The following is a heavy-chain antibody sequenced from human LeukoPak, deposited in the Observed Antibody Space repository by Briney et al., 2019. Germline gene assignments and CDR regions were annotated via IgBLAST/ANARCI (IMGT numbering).Heavy chain of an antibody. V-gene: IGHV4-59*11. CDR1: GGSISSHY. D-gene: IGHD3-22*01. CDR2: IYYSGST. CDR3: ARESTYYYDSSGYDNDAFDI. Sequence: SETLSLTCTVSGGSISSHYWSWLRQPPGKGLEWIGYIYYSGSTNYNPSLKSRVTISVDTSKNQFSLKLSSVTAADTAVYYCARESTYYYDSSGYDNDAFDIWGQGTMVTVSS. J-gene: IGHJ3*02.